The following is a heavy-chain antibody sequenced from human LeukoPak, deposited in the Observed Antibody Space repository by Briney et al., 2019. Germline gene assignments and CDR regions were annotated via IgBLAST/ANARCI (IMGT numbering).Heavy chain of an antibody. D-gene: IGHD2-2*01. Sequence: PGGSLRLSCAASGFTFSSYAMHWVRQAPGKGLEWVAVIYDGSNKYYADSVKGRFTSSRDNSKNTLYLQMNSLRAEETAVYYCAREGVRVVVPAANNWLDPWGQGTRVTVSS. V-gene: IGHV3-30*04. CDR2: IYDGSNK. CDR3: AREGVRVVVPAANNWLDP. J-gene: IGHJ5*02. CDR1: GFTFSSYA.